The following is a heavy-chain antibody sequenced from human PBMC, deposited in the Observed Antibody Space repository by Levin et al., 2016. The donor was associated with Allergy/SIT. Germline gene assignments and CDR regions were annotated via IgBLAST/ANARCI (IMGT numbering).Heavy chain of an antibody. CDR3: AKGGRLHLTDY. V-gene: IGHV3-23*01. D-gene: IGHD4-11*01. CDR1: GFTFNNYA. J-gene: IGHJ4*02. Sequence: GESLKISCAASGFTFNNYAMTWVRQAPGKGLEWVATVGPTGSDTYYADSVKGRFTISRDNSRNTLNLQMNSLRDDDTAVYFCAKGGRLHLTDYWGQGTLVTVSS. CDR2: VGPTGSDT.